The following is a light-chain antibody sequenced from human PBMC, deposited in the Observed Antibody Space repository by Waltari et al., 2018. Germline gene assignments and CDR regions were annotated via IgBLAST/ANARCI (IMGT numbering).Light chain of an antibody. CDR2: DAS. Sequence: EIVLTQSPATLSLSPGDRATLSCRASQSVGRYLVWYQQKPGQAPRLLIYDASIRATGIPDRFSGSGSGTDFSLTISRLEPEDFAVYYCQKYVSLPATFGQGTKVEIK. CDR3: QKYVSLPAT. J-gene: IGKJ1*01. V-gene: IGKV3-20*01. CDR1: QSVGRY.